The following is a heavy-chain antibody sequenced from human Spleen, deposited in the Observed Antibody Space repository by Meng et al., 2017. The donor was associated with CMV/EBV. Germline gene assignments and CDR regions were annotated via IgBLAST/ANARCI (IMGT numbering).Heavy chain of an antibody. J-gene: IGHJ4*02. CDR1: YSFTGYS. D-gene: IGHD1-26*01. Sequence: YSFTGYSLSWVRQAPGQGLEWMGWISVYTGNIKYAQKFQGRVTMTTDTSTTTAHMELRSLRSDDTAVYYCARGYSRNYYSVDREFDYWGQGTLVTVSS. V-gene: IGHV1-18*01. CDR3: ARGYSRNYYSVDREFDY. CDR2: ISVYTGNI.